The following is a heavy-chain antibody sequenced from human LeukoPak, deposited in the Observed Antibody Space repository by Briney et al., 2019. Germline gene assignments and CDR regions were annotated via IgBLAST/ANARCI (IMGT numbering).Heavy chain of an antibody. Sequence: SETLSLTCAVYGVSFSGYYWSWIRQPPGKGLEWIGEINHSGRTNYNPSLKSRVTISVDTAKNQFSLKLSSVTAADTAVYYCARAGPPKQWLVQNGFDPWGQGTLVTVSS. V-gene: IGHV4-34*01. CDR3: ARAGPPKQWLVQNGFDP. CDR2: INHSGRT. J-gene: IGHJ5*02. CDR1: GVSFSGYY. D-gene: IGHD6-19*01.